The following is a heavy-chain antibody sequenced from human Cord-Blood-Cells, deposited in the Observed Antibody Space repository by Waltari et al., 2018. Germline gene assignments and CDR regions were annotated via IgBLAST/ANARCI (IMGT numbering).Heavy chain of an antibody. J-gene: IGHJ1*01. Sequence: QITLKESGPTLVKPTQTLTLTCTFSGFSLSTSGVGVGWIRQPPGKALAWLALIYWNDDKRYSPSLKSRLTITKDTSKNQVVLTMTNMDPVDTATYYCAHSSPDFWSGYYTEYFQHWGQGTLVTVSS. CDR3: AHSSPDFWSGYYTEYFQH. CDR2: IYWNDDK. D-gene: IGHD3-3*01. CDR1: GFSLSTSGVG. V-gene: IGHV2-5*01.